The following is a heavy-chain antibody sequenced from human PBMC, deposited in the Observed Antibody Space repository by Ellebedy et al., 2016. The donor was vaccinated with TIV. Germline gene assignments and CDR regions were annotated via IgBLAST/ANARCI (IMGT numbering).Heavy chain of an antibody. Sequence: PGGSLRLSCAASGFTFSGYYMSWFRQAPGKGPEWVSSISYSGDLMYYADSVKGRLTISRDNAKNTLYLQMNSLRAEDPAVYYCARDSGYCTNGVCYPFDYWGQGTLVTVSS. V-gene: IGHV3-11*04. CDR2: ISYSGDLM. CDR1: GFTFSGYY. J-gene: IGHJ4*02. CDR3: ARDSGYCTNGVCYPFDY. D-gene: IGHD2-8*01.